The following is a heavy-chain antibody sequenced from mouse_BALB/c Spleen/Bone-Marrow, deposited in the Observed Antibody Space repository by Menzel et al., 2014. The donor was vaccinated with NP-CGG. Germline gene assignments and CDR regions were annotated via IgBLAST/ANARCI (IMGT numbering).Heavy chain of an antibody. CDR3: IRELVRGFGY. J-gene: IGHJ3*01. CDR2: INPGSGCA. V-gene: IGHV1-54*01. D-gene: IGHD2-14*01. CDR1: GYAFTNYF. Sequence: QVQLQQSGAELVRPGTPVKVSCKASGYAFTNYFMEWVKQRPGQGLEWIGVINPGSGCANYNEKFKGKAILTADKSSSTAYMQLSSLTSDDSAVYFCIRELVRGFGYWGQGTLVTVSA.